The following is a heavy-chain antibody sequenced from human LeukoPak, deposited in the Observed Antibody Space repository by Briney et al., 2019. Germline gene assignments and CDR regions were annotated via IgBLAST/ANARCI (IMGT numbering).Heavy chain of an antibody. D-gene: IGHD3-22*01. CDR2: IYPGDSDT. CDR1: GYSFTNYW. CDR3: ARSYYYDSSGYYYQLYYYYGMDV. V-gene: IGHV5-51*01. Sequence: GESLKISCKGSGYSFTNYWIGWVRQMPGKGLEWMGIIYPGDSDTRYSPSFQGQVTISADKSISTAYLQWSSLKASDTATYYCARSYYYDSSGYYYQLYYYYGMDVWGQGTTVTVSS. J-gene: IGHJ6*02.